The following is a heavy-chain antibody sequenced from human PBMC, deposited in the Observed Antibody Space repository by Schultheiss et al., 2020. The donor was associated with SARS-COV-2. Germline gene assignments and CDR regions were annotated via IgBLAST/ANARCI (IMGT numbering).Heavy chain of an antibody. CDR2: IKSKTDGGTT. CDR3: TTGIAAAALAAFDY. CDR1: GFTFSSYA. D-gene: IGHD6-13*01. Sequence: GGSLRLSCAASGFTFSSYAMHWVRQAPGKGLEWVGRIKSKTDGGTTDYAAPVKGRFTISRDDSKNTLYLQMNSLKTEDTAVYYCTTGIAAAALAAFDYWGQGTLVTVSS. J-gene: IGHJ4*02. V-gene: IGHV3-15*01.